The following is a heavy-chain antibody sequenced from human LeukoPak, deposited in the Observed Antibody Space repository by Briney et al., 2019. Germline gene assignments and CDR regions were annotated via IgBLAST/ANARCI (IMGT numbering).Heavy chain of an antibody. CDR3: AGLVGRYSSGLYYYYFDY. J-gene: IGHJ4*02. CDR1: GDSINSLDL. V-gene: IGHV4-4*02. D-gene: IGHD3-22*01. Sequence: SETLSLTCTVSGDSINSLDLWSWVRQPPGKGLEWIGEMYLSGTTHSNPSVKSRVTMSIDKSKNQFFLNLSSVTAADTAVYYCAGLVGRYSSGLYYYYFDYWGQGTLVTVSP. CDR2: MYLSGTT.